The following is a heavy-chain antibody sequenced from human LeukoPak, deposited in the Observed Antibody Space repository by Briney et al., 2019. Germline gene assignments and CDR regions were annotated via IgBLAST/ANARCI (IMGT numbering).Heavy chain of an antibody. Sequence: GGSLRLSCAASGFTFSSYGMHWVRQAPGKGLEWVAFIRYDGSNKYYADSVKGRFTISRDNSKNTLYLQMNSLRAEDTAVYYCAKGRSGYEELLRVESYFDYWGQGTLVTVSS. V-gene: IGHV3-30*02. D-gene: IGHD1-26*01. CDR1: GFTFSSYG. J-gene: IGHJ4*02. CDR2: IRYDGSNK. CDR3: AKGRSGYEELLRVESYFDY.